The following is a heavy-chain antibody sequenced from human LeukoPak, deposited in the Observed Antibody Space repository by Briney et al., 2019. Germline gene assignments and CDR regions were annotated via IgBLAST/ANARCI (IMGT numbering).Heavy chain of an antibody. CDR3: ARLSLKVLEWSPTKGKETYYFDS. D-gene: IGHD3-3*01. CDR1: GGSFSGYY. V-gene: IGHV4-34*01. Sequence: PSETLSLTCAVYGGSFSGYYWSWIRQPPGKGLEWIGEINHSGSTNYNPSLKSRATISVDKSKNQFSLKLSSVTAADTAVYYCARLSLKVLEWSPTKGKETYYFDSWGQGTLVTVSS. CDR2: INHSGST. J-gene: IGHJ4*02.